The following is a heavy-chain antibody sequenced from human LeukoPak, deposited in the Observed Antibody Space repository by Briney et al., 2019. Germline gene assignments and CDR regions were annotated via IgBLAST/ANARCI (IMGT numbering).Heavy chain of an antibody. CDR2: ISSSGSNT. Sequence: GGSLRLSCVASGFTFSSYEMNWVRQAPGKGLEWVSYISSSGSNTKYADSVKGRFTISRGNAKNSVYLQMNSLRAEDTAVYYCARDIKGQYQDAFDIWGQGTMVTVSS. CDR3: ARDIKGQYQDAFDI. CDR1: GFTFSSYE. D-gene: IGHD2-2*01. V-gene: IGHV3-48*03. J-gene: IGHJ3*02.